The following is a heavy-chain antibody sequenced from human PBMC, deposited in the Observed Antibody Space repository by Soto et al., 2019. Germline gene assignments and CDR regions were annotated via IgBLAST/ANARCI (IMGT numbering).Heavy chain of an antibody. Sequence: GGSLRLSCAASGFTFSDYYMSWIRQAPGKGLEWVSYISSSSSYTNYADSVKGRFTISRDNAKNSLYLQMNSLRAEDTAVYYWARHYDFWSGDPLNDAFDIGGEGTMVTVS. CDR1: GFTFSDYY. D-gene: IGHD3-3*01. CDR3: ARHYDFWSGDPLNDAFDI. V-gene: IGHV3-11*06. J-gene: IGHJ3*02. CDR2: ISSSSSYT.